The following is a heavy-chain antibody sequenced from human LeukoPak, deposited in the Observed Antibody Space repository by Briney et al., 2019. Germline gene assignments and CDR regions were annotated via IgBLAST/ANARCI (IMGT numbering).Heavy chain of an antibody. CDR3: ARRWPARDTVMVSTMIKWYFDL. D-gene: IGHD5-18*01. Sequence: GGSLRLSCAASGFSFSSHSMNWVRQAPGKGLEWVSFIGSSSSLIYYADSVKGRFTISRDNAQNSLYLQMGSLRAEDMAVYYCARRWPARDTVMVSTMIKWYFDLWGRGTLVTVSS. V-gene: IGHV3-21*01. CDR1: GFSFSSHS. J-gene: IGHJ2*01. CDR2: IGSSSSLI.